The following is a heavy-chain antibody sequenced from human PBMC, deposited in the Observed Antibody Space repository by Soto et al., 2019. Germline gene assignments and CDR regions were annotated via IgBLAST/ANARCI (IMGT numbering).Heavy chain of an antibody. CDR1: GFTFGDYS. V-gene: IGHV3-49*03. D-gene: IGHD1-1*01. CDR2: IRSKAYGGTT. Sequence: SLRLFCTACGFTFGDYSMSWFRQAPGKGLEWVGFIRSKAYGGTTEYAASVKGRFTISRDDSKSIAYLQMNSLKTEDTAVYYCTRDRLERPASEGVYYYYYGMDVWGQGTTVTGSS. CDR3: TRDRLERPASEGVYYYYYGMDV. J-gene: IGHJ6*02.